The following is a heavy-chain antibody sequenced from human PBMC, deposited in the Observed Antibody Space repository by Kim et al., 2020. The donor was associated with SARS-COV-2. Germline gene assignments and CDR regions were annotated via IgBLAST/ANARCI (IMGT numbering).Heavy chain of an antibody. CDR1: GFTFSDYY. CDR2: ISSSSSYT. J-gene: IGHJ5*02. CDR3: ARPRARDAYSSSWYWFDP. V-gene: IGHV3-11*03. Sequence: GGSLRLSCAASGFTFSDYYMSWIRQAPGKGLEWVSYISSSSSYTNYADSVKGRFTISRDNAKNSLYLQMNSLRAEDTAVYYCARPRARDAYSSSWYWFDPWGQGTLVTVSS. D-gene: IGHD6-13*01.